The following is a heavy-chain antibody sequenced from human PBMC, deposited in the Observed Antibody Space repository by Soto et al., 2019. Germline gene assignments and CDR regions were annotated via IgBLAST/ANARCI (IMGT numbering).Heavy chain of an antibody. D-gene: IGHD6-13*01. CDR2: IWYDGSNK. CDR3: ARGGASSSWLRNYYHYGMDV. CDR1: GFTFSSYG. J-gene: IGHJ6*02. Sequence: GGSLRLSCAASGFTFSSYGMHWVRQAPGKGLEWVAVIWYDGSNKYYADSVKGRFTISRDNSKNTLYLQMNSLRAEDTAVYYCARGGASSSWLRNYYHYGMDVWGQGTTVTVSS. V-gene: IGHV3-33*01.